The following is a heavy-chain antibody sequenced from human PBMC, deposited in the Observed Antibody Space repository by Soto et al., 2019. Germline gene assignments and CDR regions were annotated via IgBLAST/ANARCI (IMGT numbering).Heavy chain of an antibody. CDR1: GSSISSYD. CDR2: MYHSGST. V-gene: IGHV4-59*08. J-gene: IGHJ3*02. D-gene: IGHD3-10*01. CDR3: ARHGGIALVRGFLTAFDI. Sequence: SETLSLTCTFSGSSISSYDWSLMRQPPGKGLEWIGSMYHSGSTNYNPSLKSRVTTSVDTSKNQFSLKLSSVTAADTAVYYCARHGGIALVRGFLTAFDIWGPGTMVTVSS.